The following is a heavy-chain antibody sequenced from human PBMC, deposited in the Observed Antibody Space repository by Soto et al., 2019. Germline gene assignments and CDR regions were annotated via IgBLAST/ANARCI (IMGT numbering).Heavy chain of an antibody. V-gene: IGHV3-48*03. Sequence: GGSLRLSCAASGFTFSSYEMNWVRQAPGKGLEWVSYISSSGSTIYYADSVKGRFTISKDNAKNSLYLQMNSLRAEDTAVYYCARSPYYDFWKNYYYYGMDVRGQGTTVTVSS. D-gene: IGHD3-3*01. CDR2: ISSSGSTI. J-gene: IGHJ6*02. CDR1: GFTFSSYE. CDR3: ARSPYYDFWKNYYYYGMDV.